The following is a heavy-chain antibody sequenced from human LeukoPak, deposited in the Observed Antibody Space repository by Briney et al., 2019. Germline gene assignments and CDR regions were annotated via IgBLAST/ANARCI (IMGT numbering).Heavy chain of an antibody. CDR1: AFTLSSYA. D-gene: IGHD4-17*01. CDR2: ISYDGSNK. Sequence: GGSLRLSCAASAFTLSSYAMHWVRQAPGKGLEWVAVISYDGSNKYYADSVKGRFTISRDNSKNTLYLQMNSLRAEDTAVYYCARETGSAVGSTDFDYWGQGTLVTVSS. J-gene: IGHJ4*02. CDR3: ARETGSAVGSTDFDY. V-gene: IGHV3-30-3*01.